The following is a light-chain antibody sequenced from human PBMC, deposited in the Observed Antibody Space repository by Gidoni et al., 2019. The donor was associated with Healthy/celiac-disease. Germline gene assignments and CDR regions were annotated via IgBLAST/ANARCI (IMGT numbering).Light chain of an antibody. Sequence: IQMSQSPSSLSASVGDRVTITCQASQDISNYLNWYQQKPGKAPKLLIYDASNLETGVPSRFSGSGSGTDFTFTISSLQSEDIATYYCQQYDNRPPLTFGGGTKVEIK. V-gene: IGKV1-33*01. J-gene: IGKJ4*01. CDR3: QQYDNRPPLT. CDR1: QDISNY. CDR2: DAS.